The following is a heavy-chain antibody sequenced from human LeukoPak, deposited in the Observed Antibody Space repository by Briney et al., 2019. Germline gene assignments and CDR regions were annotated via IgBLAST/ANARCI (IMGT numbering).Heavy chain of an antibody. Sequence: GRSLRLSCEASGFTFRNYGMHWVRQAPGKGLDWVGVIWFDGSNRYYADSVKGRFTISRDNSKSTLYLQVNSVRAEDTAVYYCAKFVYGGYLGGLDYWGLGTLVTVSS. D-gene: IGHD5-12*01. CDR1: GFTFRNYG. V-gene: IGHV3-33*06. J-gene: IGHJ4*02. CDR2: IWFDGSNR. CDR3: AKFVYGGYLGGLDY.